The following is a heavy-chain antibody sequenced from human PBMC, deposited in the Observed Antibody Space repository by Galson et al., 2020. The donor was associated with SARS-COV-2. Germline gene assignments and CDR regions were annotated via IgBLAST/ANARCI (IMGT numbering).Heavy chain of an antibody. CDR1: GFTFSSHA. Sequence: TGGSLRLSCAASGFTFSSHAIHWVRQPPGKGLEWVAVISYDGRNKYYADSVKGRFTISRDDSRNTLYLQMNSLRAEDTAVYYCARGASQYGDKGFDYWGQGTRVTVSS. V-gene: IGHV3-30*04. CDR2: ISYDGRNK. J-gene: IGHJ4*02. CDR3: ARGASQYGDKGFDY. D-gene: IGHD4-17*01.